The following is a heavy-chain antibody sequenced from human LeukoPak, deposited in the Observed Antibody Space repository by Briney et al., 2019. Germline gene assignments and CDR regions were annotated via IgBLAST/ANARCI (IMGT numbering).Heavy chain of an antibody. CDR2: IYYSGST. Sequence: PSETLSLTCAVYGGSFSGYYWSWIRQPPGKGLEWIGYIYYSGSTYYNPSLKSRVTISVDTSKNQFSLKLSSVTAADTAVYYCARVVLRNWFDPWGQGTLVTVSS. J-gene: IGHJ5*02. CDR1: GGSFSGYY. V-gene: IGHV4-30-4*01. CDR3: ARVVLRNWFDP. D-gene: IGHD3-3*01.